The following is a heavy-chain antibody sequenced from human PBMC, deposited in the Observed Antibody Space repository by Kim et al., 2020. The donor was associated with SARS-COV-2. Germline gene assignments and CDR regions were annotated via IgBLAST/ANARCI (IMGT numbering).Heavy chain of an antibody. J-gene: IGHJ4*02. D-gene: IGHD1-26*01. CDR3: ASGGGATDLGPWYFDY. CDR2: IYYSGST. V-gene: IGHV4-31*03. CDR1: GGSISSGGYY. Sequence: SETLSLTCTVSGGSISSGGYYWSWIRQHPGKGLEWIGYIYYSGSTYYNPSLKSRVTISVDTSKNQFSLKLSSVTAADTAVYYCASGGGATDLGPWYFDYWGQGTLVTVSS.